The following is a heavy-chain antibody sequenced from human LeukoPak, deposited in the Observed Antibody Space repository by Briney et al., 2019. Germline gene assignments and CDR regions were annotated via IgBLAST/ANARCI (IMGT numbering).Heavy chain of an antibody. V-gene: IGHV3-9*01. J-gene: IGHJ6*02. CDR1: GFTFDDYA. CDR2: ISWNSGSI. D-gene: IGHD6-25*01. Sequence: GGSLRLSCAASGFTFDDYAMHWVRHAPGKGLEWVSGISWNSGSIGYADSVKGRFTISRDNAKNSLYLQMNSLRAEDTALYYCAKLPSAAGYGMDVWGQGTTVTVSS. CDR3: AKLPSAAGYGMDV.